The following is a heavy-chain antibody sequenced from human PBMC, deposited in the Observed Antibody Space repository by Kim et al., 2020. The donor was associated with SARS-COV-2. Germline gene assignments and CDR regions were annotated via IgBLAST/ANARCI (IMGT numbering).Heavy chain of an antibody. CDR2: IYYSGST. Sequence: SETLSLTCTVSGGSISSSSYYWGWIRQPPGKGLEWIGSIYYSGSTYYNPSLKSRVTISVDTSKNQFSLKLSSVTAADTAVYYCARQTMVQGTTRFDPWGQGTLVTVSS. V-gene: IGHV4-39*01. CDR1: GGSISSSSYY. J-gene: IGHJ5*02. CDR3: ARQTMVQGTTRFDP. D-gene: IGHD3-10*01.